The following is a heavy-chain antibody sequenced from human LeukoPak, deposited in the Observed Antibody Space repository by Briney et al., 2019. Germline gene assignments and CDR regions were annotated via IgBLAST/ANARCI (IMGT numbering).Heavy chain of an antibody. J-gene: IGHJ4*02. V-gene: IGHV4-39*07. D-gene: IGHD3-10*01. Sequence: SETLSLTCTVSGGSISSSSYYWGWIRQPPGKGLEWIGSIYYSGSTYYNPSLKSRVTISVDTSKNQFSLKLSSVTAADTAVYYCASFRITMVRGVISFDYWGQGTLVTVSS. CDR3: ASFRITMVRGVISFDY. CDR2: IYYSGST. CDR1: GGSISSSSYY.